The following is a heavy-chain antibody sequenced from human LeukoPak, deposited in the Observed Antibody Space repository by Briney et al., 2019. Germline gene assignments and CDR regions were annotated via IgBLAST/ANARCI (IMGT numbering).Heavy chain of an antibody. CDR3: ARGGYSYNTYYYYMDV. D-gene: IGHD5-18*01. Sequence: ASVKVSCKASGGTFSSYAISWVRQAPGQGLEWMGGIIPIFGTANYAQKFQGRVTITTDESTSTAYMELSSLRSEDTAVYYCARGGYSYNTYYYYMDVWGKGTTVTVSS. V-gene: IGHV1-69*05. CDR2: IIPIFGTA. J-gene: IGHJ6*03. CDR1: GGTFSSYA.